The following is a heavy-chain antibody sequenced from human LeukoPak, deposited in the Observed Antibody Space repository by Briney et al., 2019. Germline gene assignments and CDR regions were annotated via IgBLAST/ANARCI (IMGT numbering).Heavy chain of an antibody. CDR1: GGSFSGYY. J-gene: IGHJ4*02. V-gene: IGHV4-34*01. CDR2: INHSGST. D-gene: IGHD6-19*01. Sequence: SETLSLTCAVYGGSFSGYYWSWIRQPPGKGLEWIGEINHSGSTNYNPSLKSRVTISVDTSKNQFSLKLSSVTAADTAVYYCARELYSSGWYGADYWGQGTLVTVSS. CDR3: ARELYSSGWYGADY.